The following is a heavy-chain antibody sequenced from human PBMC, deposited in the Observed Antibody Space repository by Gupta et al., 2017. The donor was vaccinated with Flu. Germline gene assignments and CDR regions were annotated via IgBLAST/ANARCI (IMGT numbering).Heavy chain of an antibody. J-gene: IGHJ6*02. CDR2: INHSGST. D-gene: IGHD2-2*01. Sequence: RQPPGKGLEWIGEINHSGSTNYNPSIKSRVTISVDTSKNQFSLKLSSGTAADTAVYYWARSALLYCSSTSGSRYYYYGMDVGGQGTTVTVSS. V-gene: IGHV4-34*01. CDR3: ARSALLYCSSTSGSRYYYYGMDV.